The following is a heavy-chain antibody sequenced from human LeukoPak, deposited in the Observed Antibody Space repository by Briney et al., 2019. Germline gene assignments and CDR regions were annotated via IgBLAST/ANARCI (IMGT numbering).Heavy chain of an antibody. J-gene: IGHJ4*02. Sequence: PGGSLRLSCAASGFTFSSHCMHWVRQAPGKGLEWAAVIWYDGSDKNYADSVKGRFTISRDNSKNTLYLQMTSLRADDTAVYYCARDRILHYFDYWGQGALVTVSS. CDR3: ARDRILHYFDY. CDR1: GFTFSSHC. D-gene: IGHD3-3*02. CDR2: IWYDGSDK. V-gene: IGHV3-33*01.